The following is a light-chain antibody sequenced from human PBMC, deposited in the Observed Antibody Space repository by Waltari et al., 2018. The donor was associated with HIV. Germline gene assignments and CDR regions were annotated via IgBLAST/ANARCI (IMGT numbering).Light chain of an antibody. CDR1: SNAAGSYKL. CDR3: CSYAGSSTPVV. Sequence: QSALTQPASVSGSPGQSITISCAGTSNAAGSYKLFCWYQQHPGKAPKLLIYEVSKRPSGVSNRFCGSKSGNTASLTISGLQAEDEADYYCCSYAGSSTPVVFGGGTKLTVL. CDR2: EVS. V-gene: IGLV2-23*02. J-gene: IGLJ2*01.